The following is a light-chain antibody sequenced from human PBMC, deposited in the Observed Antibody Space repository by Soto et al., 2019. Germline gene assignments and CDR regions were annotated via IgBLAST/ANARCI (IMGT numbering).Light chain of an antibody. CDR2: EVS. Sequence: QSVLTQPASVSGSPGQSITISCTGTSSDVGGYKYVSWYQQHPGKAPKLMIYEVSNRPSGVSNRFSGSKSGNTASLTISGLQAEDEADYYRSSYTSSSTPYVFGTGTKVTVL. V-gene: IGLV2-14*01. CDR3: SSYTSSSTPYV. CDR1: SSDVGGYKY. J-gene: IGLJ1*01.